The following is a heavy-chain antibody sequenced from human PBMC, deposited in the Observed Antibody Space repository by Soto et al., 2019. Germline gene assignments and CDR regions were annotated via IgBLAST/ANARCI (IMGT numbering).Heavy chain of an antibody. J-gene: IGHJ4*02. D-gene: IGHD3-10*01. Sequence: EVQLLESGGGLVQPGGSLRLSCAASGFTFSSYAMSWVRQAPGKGLEWVSAISGSGGSTYYADSVKGRFTISRDNSKNTLYLEMNSLRAEDTAVYYCAKDSPRTMVRGVTTLFDYWGQGTLVTVSS. CDR3: AKDSPRTMVRGVTTLFDY. CDR2: ISGSGGST. V-gene: IGHV3-23*01. CDR1: GFTFSSYA.